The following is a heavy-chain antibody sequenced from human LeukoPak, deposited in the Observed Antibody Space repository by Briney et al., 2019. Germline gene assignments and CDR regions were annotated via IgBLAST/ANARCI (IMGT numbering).Heavy chain of an antibody. CDR1: GFTFTTYW. CDR2: IKQDGSEK. V-gene: IGHV3-7*01. D-gene: IGHD2-15*01. J-gene: IGHJ6*03. CDR3: ASCSGGSCYTSRYYYYMDV. Sequence: GGSLRLSCAASGFTFTTYWMSWVRQAPGKGLEWVANIKQDGSEKYYVDSVKGRFTISRDNAKNSLYLQMNSLRAEDTAAYYCASCSGGSCYTSRYYYYMDVWGKGTTVTVSS.